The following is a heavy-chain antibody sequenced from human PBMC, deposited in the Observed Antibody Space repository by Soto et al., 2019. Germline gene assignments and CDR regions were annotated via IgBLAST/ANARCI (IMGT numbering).Heavy chain of an antibody. CDR2: IKTDGSST. V-gene: IGHV3-74*01. D-gene: IGHD1-20*01. Sequence: EVRLVESGGGLVQPGGSLRLSCAASGFTFSSFWIHWVRQPPGKGLVWVSRIKTDGSSTSYADSVKGRFTISRDNAKNTVYLQMDSVRAEDTAVYYCARSRPDNIYFDDWGQGTLVTVSS. J-gene: IGHJ4*02. CDR3: ARSRPDNIYFDD. CDR1: GFTFSSFW.